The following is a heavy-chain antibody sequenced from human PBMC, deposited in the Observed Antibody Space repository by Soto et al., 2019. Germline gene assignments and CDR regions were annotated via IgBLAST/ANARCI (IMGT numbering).Heavy chain of an antibody. CDR2: MYNTGST. CDR1: GGSISGYY. Sequence: PSETLSLTCTVSGGSISGYYWSWIRQPPGKGLEWIGYMYNTGSTVYNPSFKSRVTISVDTSKNQFSLKLNSVTAAYTAVYYCASVVRATLDYWGQGTLVTVSS. D-gene: IGHD1-26*01. V-gene: IGHV4-59*01. J-gene: IGHJ4*02. CDR3: ASVVRATLDY.